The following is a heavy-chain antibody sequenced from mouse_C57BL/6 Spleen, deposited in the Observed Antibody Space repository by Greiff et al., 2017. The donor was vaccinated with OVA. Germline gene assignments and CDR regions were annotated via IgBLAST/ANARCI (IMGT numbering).Heavy chain of an antibody. J-gene: IGHJ3*01. CDR3: ARSYYGSSYGFAD. CDR2: IDPSDSET. Sequence: VQLQQPGAELVRPGSSVKLSCKASGYTFTSYWMNWVKQRPIQGLEWIGNIDPSDSETHYNQKFKDKATLTVDKSSSTAYMQLSSLTSEDSAVYYCARSYYGSSYGFADWGQGTLVTVSA. CDR1: GYTFTSYW. D-gene: IGHD1-1*01. V-gene: IGHV1-52*01.